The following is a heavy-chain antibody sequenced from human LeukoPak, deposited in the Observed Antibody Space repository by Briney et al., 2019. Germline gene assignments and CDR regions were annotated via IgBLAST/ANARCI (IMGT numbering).Heavy chain of an antibody. CDR3: ARDRLGDYDHSGYYDK. D-gene: IGHD3-22*01. J-gene: IGHJ4*02. V-gene: IGHV3-11*01. CDR1: GFTFSDSY. Sequence: GGSLRLSCAASGFTFSDSYMSWIRQAPGKGLEWVSYICDSGRTIYYADSVKGRFTISRDNAKNSVYLQMNNLGAEDTAVYYCARDRLGDYDHSGYYDKWGQGTLVTVSS. CDR2: ICDSGRTI.